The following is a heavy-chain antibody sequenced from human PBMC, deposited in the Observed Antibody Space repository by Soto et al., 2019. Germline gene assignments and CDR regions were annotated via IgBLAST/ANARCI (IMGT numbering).Heavy chain of an antibody. J-gene: IGHJ4*02. CDR1: GFTFSDNW. Sequence: EVKVVESGGGLVQPGGSLRLSCAASGFTFSDNWMHWVRQPPGKGPVWVSRISGDASSTSYADSVKGRFTISRDSAKNTVYLKMDSLRVEDTAVYYCTRGGTRTNYWCLFDSWGQGTLVTVSS. CDR2: ISGDASST. D-gene: IGHD2-8*02. V-gene: IGHV3-74*01. CDR3: TRGGTRTNYWCLFDS.